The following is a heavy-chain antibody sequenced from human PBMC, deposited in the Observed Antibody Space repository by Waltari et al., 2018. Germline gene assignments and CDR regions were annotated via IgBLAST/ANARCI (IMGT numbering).Heavy chain of an antibody. CDR2: ISSSSSTI. V-gene: IGHV3-48*04. CDR3: AREGGTIL. J-gene: IGHJ4*02. Sequence: GQLAGSGGGLVQLGGALVRSRPACALALRSLTLNWVRQAPGKGLEWVSDISSSSSTIYYADSVKGRFTISRDNAKNSLYLQMNSLRAEDTAVYYCAREGGTILWGQGTLVTVSS. D-gene: IGHD1-1*01. CDR1: ALALRSLT.